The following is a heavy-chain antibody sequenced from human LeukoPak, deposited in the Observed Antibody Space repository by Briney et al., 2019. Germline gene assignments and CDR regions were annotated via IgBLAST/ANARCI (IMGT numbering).Heavy chain of an antibody. J-gene: IGHJ3*02. CDR3: ARDDAFDI. V-gene: IGHV4-4*02. CDR1: GGSISSSNW. Sequence: SETLSLTCAVSGGSISSSNWWSWVLQPPGKGLEWIAEIYHSGSTNYNPSLKSRVTISVDTSKNQFSLKLSSVTAADTAVYYCARDDAFDIWGQGTMVTVSS. CDR2: IYHSGST.